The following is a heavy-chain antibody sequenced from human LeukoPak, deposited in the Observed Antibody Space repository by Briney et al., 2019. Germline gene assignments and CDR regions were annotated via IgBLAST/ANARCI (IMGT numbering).Heavy chain of an antibody. Sequence: GGSLRLSCAASKFNFAMSWVRQTADKRLEWVSAISGSGDATFYTDSVKGRFTISRDNAKNSLYLQMSSLRGEDTAVYYCARDRGVYSRTLEDWGQGTLVTVSS. CDR3: ARDRGVYSRTLED. CDR2: ISGSGDAT. D-gene: IGHD6-13*01. J-gene: IGHJ4*02. V-gene: IGHV3-23*01. CDR1: KFNFA.